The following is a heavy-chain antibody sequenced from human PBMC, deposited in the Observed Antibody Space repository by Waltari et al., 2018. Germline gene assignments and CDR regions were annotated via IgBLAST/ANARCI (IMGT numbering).Heavy chain of an antibody. Sequence: QVQLVQSGAEVKKPGASVKVSCKASGYTFTGYYMHWVRQAPGQGLEWMGRINPTSGGTNYAQKFQGRVTMTRDTSISTAYMELSRLRSDDTAVYYCARGFFGVVIIPDYWGQGTLVTVSS. D-gene: IGHD3-3*01. CDR3: ARGFFGVVIIPDY. CDR2: INPTSGGT. V-gene: IGHV1-2*06. CDR1: GYTFTGYY. J-gene: IGHJ4*02.